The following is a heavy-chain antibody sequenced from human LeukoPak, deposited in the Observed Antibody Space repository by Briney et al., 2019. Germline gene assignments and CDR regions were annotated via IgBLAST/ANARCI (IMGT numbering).Heavy chain of an antibody. D-gene: IGHD3-10*01. CDR2: ISWNSGSI. J-gene: IGHJ6*03. V-gene: IGHV3-9*01. CDR3: AKAGLRGNPLPYYYYMDV. Sequence: GGSLRLSCAASGFTFDDYAMHWVRQAPGKGLEWVSGISWNSGSIGYADSVKGRFTISRDNAKTSLYLQMNSLRAEDTALYYCAKAGLRGNPLPYYYYMDVWGKGTTVTISS. CDR1: GFTFDDYA.